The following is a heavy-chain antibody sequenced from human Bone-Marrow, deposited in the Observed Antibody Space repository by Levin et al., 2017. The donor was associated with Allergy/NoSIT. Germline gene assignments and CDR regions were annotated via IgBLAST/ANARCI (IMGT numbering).Heavy chain of an antibody. CDR1: GFTFSGSW. CDR3: AKGPF. CDR2: ITPDGSDT. J-gene: IGHJ4*02. Sequence: LSLTCAASGFTFSGSWMSWVRQAPGRGLEWVASITPDGSDTYYVDSVKGRFTISRDNAKISLYLQMNSLRLEDTAVYYCAKGPFWGQGTLVTVSS. V-gene: IGHV3-7*01.